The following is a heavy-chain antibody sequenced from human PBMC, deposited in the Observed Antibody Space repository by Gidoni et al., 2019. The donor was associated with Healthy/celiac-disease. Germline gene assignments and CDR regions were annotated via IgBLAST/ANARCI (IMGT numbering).Heavy chain of an antibody. CDR1: GVTLRDYY. Sequence: AAFGVTLRDYYLSWIRQAPGKGLEWVSYISSSGSTIYYADSVKGRFTISRDNAKNSLYLQMNSLRAEDTAVYYCASNPTDGGYYYYGMDVWGQGTTVTVSS. CDR2: ISSSGSTI. J-gene: IGHJ6*02. D-gene: IGHD2-15*01. V-gene: IGHV3-11*01. CDR3: ASNPTDGGYYYYGMDV.